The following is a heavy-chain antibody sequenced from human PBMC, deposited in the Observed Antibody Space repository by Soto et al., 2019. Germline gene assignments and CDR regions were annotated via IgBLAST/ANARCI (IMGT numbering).Heavy chain of an antibody. CDR2: IYPGDSDT. Sequence: PGESLKISCKGSGYSFPTHWIGWVRQMPGKGLEWMGIIYPGDSDTRYSPSFQGQVTISLDKSENQFSLKVTSLTAADTAVYYCASRDPGTSVDYWGQGTLVTVSS. CDR3: ASRDPGTSVDY. J-gene: IGHJ4*02. CDR1: GYSFPTHW. D-gene: IGHD1-7*01. V-gene: IGHV5-51*01.